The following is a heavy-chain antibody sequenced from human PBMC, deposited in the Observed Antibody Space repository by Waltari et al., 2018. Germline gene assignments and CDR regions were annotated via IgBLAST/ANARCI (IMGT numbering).Heavy chain of an antibody. V-gene: IGHV4-38-2*01. D-gene: IGHD3-10*01. CDR3: ERLMVQGGWFDP. CDR2: IYHSGST. CDR1: GYSITSGSY. Sequence: QVHLQESGPGLVKPADTLSLTCSVSGYSITSGSYWGWIRQPPGKGLEWIGSIYHSGSTYYNPSLKSRVTISVDTTKNQFSLKLSSVTAADTAVYYCERLMVQGGWFDPWGQGTLVTVSS. J-gene: IGHJ5*02.